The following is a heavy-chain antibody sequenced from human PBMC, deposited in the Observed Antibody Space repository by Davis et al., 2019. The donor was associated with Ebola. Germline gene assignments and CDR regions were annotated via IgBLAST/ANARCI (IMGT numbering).Heavy chain of an antibody. J-gene: IGHJ6*02. D-gene: IGHD1-7*01. V-gene: IGHV3-21*01. Sequence: GESLKISCAASGFTFSSYSMNWVRQAPGKGLEWVSSISSSSSYIYYADSVKGRFTISRDNAKNSLYLQMNSLRAEDTAVYYCARELELLRGMDVWGQGTTVTVSS. CDR3: ARELELLRGMDV. CDR2: ISSSSSYI. CDR1: GFTFSSYS.